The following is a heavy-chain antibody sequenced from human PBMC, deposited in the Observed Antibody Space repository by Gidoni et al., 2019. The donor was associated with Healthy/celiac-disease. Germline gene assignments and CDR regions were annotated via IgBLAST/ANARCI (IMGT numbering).Heavy chain of an antibody. CDR2: INYSGSP. CDR3: ARLRNRNSGRGDFDY. J-gene: IGHJ4*02. V-gene: IGHV4-34*01. Sequence: QVQLQQWGAGLLKPSETLSLTCAVYGGSFSGYSCSWIRQPPGKGLEWIGEINYSGSPNYNPSLKSLVTISVDTSKNQFSLKLSSVTAADTAVYYCARLRNRNSGRGDFDYWGQGTLVTVSS. CDR1: GGSFSGYS. D-gene: IGHD3-10*01.